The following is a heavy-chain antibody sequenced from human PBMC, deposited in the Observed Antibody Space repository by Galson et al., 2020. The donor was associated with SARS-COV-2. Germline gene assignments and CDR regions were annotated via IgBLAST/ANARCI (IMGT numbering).Heavy chain of an antibody. CDR1: GCSIGSSPYY. D-gene: IGHD6-19*01. V-gene: IGHV4-39*07. J-gene: IGHJ4*02. CDR3: ARDHSGAVAAAGY. Sequence: SETLSLTCTVSGCSIGSSPYYWGWIRQPPGKGLEWIGSIYYIGSTYYNPSLKSRVTISVDTSKNQFSLKLSSVTAADTAVYYCARDHSGAVAAAGYWGQGTLVTVSS. CDR2: IYYIGST.